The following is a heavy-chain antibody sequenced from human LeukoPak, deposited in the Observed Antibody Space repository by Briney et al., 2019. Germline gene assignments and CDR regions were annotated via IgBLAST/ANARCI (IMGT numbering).Heavy chain of an antibody. Sequence: ASVKVSCKASGYTFTGYYMHWVRQAPGQGLEWMGWINPNSGGTNYAQKFHGRVTMTRDTSISTAYMELSRLRSDDTSVYYCARERIAAADTSADYWGEGTLVTVSS. D-gene: IGHD6-13*01. CDR1: GYTFTGYY. CDR3: ARERIAAADTSADY. V-gene: IGHV1-2*02. J-gene: IGHJ4*02. CDR2: INPNSGGT.